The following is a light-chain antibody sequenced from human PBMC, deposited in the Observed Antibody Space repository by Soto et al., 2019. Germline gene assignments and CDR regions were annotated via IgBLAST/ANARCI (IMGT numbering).Light chain of an antibody. J-gene: IGLJ2*01. CDR2: EVT. CDR3: NSSTNSSAVV. V-gene: IGLV2-14*01. CDR1: RDDIGAYDY. Sequence: QSVLTQPASVSETPGQSITMSWAGTRDDIGAYDYVSWYHQHPGNAPKLLVYEVTNRPSGVSDRFSGSKSGNTASLTISGLPSEDQDAYHGNSSTNSSAVVCGGGSKVT.